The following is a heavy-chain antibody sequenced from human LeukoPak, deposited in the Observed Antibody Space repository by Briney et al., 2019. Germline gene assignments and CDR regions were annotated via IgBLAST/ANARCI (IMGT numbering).Heavy chain of an antibody. Sequence: GGSLRLSCAASGFTFSSYSMNWVRQAPGKGLEWVSSISSSSSYIYYADSVKGRFTISRDNAKNSLYLQMNSLRAEDTAVYYCARSYGDYVHAFDIWGQGTMVTVSS. D-gene: IGHD4-17*01. J-gene: IGHJ3*02. V-gene: IGHV3-21*01. CDR2: ISSSSSYI. CDR1: GFTFSSYS. CDR3: ARSYGDYVHAFDI.